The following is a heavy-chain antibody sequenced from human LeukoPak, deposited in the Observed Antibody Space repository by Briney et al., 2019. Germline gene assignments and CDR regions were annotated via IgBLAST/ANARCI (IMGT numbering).Heavy chain of an antibody. CDR2: IYHTGSA. CDR1: GYSFTSGHY. J-gene: IGHJ4*02. Sequence: SSETLSLTCSVSGYSFTSGHYWGWIRQPPGKGLEWIANIYHTGSAHYNTSLKSRLTISVDTSKTQFSLNLKSMTAADTAVHYCTRQYSSSYYSDYWGQGTLVTVSS. CDR3: TRQYSSSYYSDY. D-gene: IGHD6-6*01. V-gene: IGHV4-38-2*01.